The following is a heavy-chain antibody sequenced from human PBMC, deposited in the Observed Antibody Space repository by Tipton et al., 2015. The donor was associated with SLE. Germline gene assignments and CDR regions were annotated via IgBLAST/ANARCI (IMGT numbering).Heavy chain of an antibody. CDR1: GFTFSSYW. D-gene: IGHD3-10*01. CDR2: INSDGSST. CDR3: ARAGPLLWVPYFDY. Sequence: SLRLSGAASGFTFSSYWMHWVRQAPGKGLVWVSRINSDGSSTSYADSVKGRFTISRDNAKNTLYLQMNSLRAEDTAVYYCARAGPLLWVPYFDYWGQGTLVTVSS. J-gene: IGHJ4*02. V-gene: IGHV3-74*01.